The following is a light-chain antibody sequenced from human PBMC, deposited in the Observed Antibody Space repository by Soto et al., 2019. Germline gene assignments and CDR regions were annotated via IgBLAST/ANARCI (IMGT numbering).Light chain of an antibody. CDR1: QSVSSY. CDR2: DAS. J-gene: IGKJ1*01. Sequence: EIVLTQSPATLSLSPGERATLSCRASQSVSSYLAWYQQKPGQAPRLLIYDASNRATGIPARFSGSGPGTDFTLTISSLEPEDFAVYYCQQRSNWHPWTFGQGTKVDIK. CDR3: QQRSNWHPWT. V-gene: IGKV3D-11*02.